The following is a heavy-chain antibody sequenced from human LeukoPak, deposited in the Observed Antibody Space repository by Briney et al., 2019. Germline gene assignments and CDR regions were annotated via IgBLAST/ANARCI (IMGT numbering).Heavy chain of an antibody. CDR2: ISYDGSNK. D-gene: IGHD2-15*01. CDR1: GFTFSSYG. J-gene: IGHJ4*02. CDR3: ARPDCSGGSCYWVWLDH. V-gene: IGHV3-30*03. Sequence: PGGSLRLSCAASGFTFSSYGMHWVRQAPGKGLEWVAVISYDGSNKYYADSVKGRFTISRDNSKNTLYQQMNSLRAEDTAVYYCARPDCSGGSCYWVWLDHWGQGTLVTVSS.